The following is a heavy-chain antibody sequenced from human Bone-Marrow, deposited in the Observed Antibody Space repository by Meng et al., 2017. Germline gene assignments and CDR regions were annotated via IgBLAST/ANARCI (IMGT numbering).Heavy chain of an antibody. D-gene: IGHD1-14*01. CDR2: IIPIFGTA. CDR1: GGTFSSYA. CDR3: ARDWNQPLDNWFDP. V-gene: IGHV1-69*05. Sequence: SVKVSCNASGGTFSSYAISWVRQAPGQGLEWMGGIIPIFGTANYAQKFQGRVTITTDESTSTAYMELSSLRSEDTAVYYCARDWNQPLDNWFDPWGQGTLVTVSS. J-gene: IGHJ5*02.